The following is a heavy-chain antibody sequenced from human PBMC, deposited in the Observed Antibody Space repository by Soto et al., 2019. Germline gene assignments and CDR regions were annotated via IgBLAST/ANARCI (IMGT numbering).Heavy chain of an antibody. V-gene: IGHV4-30-2*01. J-gene: IGHJ4*02. CDR1: GGSISSGGYS. CDR3: ASSHAGAHITAAVH. CDR2: IYHSGST. Sequence: QLQLQESGSGLVKPSQTLSLTCAVSGGSISSGGYSWSWIRQPPGKGLEWIGYIYHSGSTYYTPSLRSRVTISVDRSKYQFSQKLSSVTASDTAVYYCASSHAGAHITAAVHWGQGTLVSVSS. D-gene: IGHD6-13*01.